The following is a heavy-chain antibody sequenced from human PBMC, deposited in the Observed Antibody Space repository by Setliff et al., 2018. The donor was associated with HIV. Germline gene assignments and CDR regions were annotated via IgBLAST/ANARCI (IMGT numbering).Heavy chain of an antibody. D-gene: IGHD6-19*01. Sequence: PSETLSLTCTGSGYSISSGYYWGWIRQPPGKGLEWLGSIYHSGSTYYNPSLKSRVTISVDTSKNQFSLKLSSVTAADTAVYYCARRRSSGWYHYFDYWGQGTLVTVSS. J-gene: IGHJ4*02. CDR2: IYHSGST. V-gene: IGHV4-38-2*02. CDR3: ARRRSSGWYHYFDY. CDR1: GYSISSGYY.